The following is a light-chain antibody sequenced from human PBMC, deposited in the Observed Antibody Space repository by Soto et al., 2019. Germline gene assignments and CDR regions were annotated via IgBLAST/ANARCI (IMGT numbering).Light chain of an antibody. Sequence: DIQLTQSPSFLSASVGDRVTITCRASQGISSYLAWYQQKSGKAPKLLIYAASTLQSGVPSRFSGSGSGTEFTLTISSLQPEDFATYYCQQVNSYPYTFGQGTKLEIK. CDR1: QGISSY. J-gene: IGKJ2*01. CDR2: AAS. CDR3: QQVNSYPYT. V-gene: IGKV1-9*01.